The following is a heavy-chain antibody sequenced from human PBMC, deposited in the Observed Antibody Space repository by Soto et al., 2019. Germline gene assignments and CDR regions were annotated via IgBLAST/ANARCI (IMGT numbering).Heavy chain of an antibody. Sequence: QVQLVQSGAEVKKPGSSVKVSCKASGGTFSSYTISWVQQAPGQGLEWMGGIIPIFGTANYAQKFQGRVTITADESTSTAYMELSILRSEDKAVYYCARDRIQDIVVVPAAMDVWGQGTTVTVSS. CDR3: ARDRIQDIVVVPAAMDV. CDR1: GGTFSSYT. J-gene: IGHJ6*02. V-gene: IGHV1-69*01. CDR2: IIPIFGTA. D-gene: IGHD2-2*01.